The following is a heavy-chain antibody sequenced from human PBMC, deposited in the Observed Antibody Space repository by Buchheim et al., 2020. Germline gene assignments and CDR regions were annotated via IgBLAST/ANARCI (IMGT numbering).Heavy chain of an antibody. V-gene: IGHV3-15*01. CDR3: TTTYYYGSGILYYYYGMDV. J-gene: IGHJ6*02. CDR1: GFTFSNAW. D-gene: IGHD3-10*01. CDR2: IKSKTDGGTT. Sequence: EVQLVESGGGLVKPGGSLRLSCAASGFTFSNAWMSWVRQAPGKGLEWVGRIKSKTDGGTTDYAAPVTGSFTISRDDSKNTLYLQMNSLKTEDTAVYYCTTTYYYGSGILYYYYGMDVWGQGTT.